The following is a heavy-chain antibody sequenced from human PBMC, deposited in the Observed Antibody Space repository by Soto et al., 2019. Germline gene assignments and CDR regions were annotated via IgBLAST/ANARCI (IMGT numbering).Heavy chain of an antibody. J-gene: IGHJ4*02. CDR3: ARASWAYYYDSSGYYSDFDY. D-gene: IGHD3-22*01. CDR2: INAGNGNT. Sequence: GASVKVSCKASGYTFTSYAMHWVRQAPGQRLESIGWINAGNGNTKYSQKFQGRVTITRDTSASTAYMELSSLRSEDTAVYYCARASWAYYYDSSGYYSDFDYWGQGTLVTVSS. V-gene: IGHV1-3*01. CDR1: GYTFTSYA.